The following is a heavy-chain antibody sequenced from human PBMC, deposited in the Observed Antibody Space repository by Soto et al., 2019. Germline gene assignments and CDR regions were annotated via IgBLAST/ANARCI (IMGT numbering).Heavy chain of an antibody. J-gene: IGHJ4*02. D-gene: IGHD1-26*01. V-gene: IGHV4-34*01. CDR2: ITHNGGT. CDR3: ARDPYSGSHSYY. Sequence: QVQLQPWGAGLLKPSETLSLTCAVSGGSFSGYSWSWIRQPTGKGLEWMGEITHNGGTNYNPSLKSRVGSSVDTTKKQLPLNLSSGTAADTAVYYCARDPYSGSHSYYRGQGTLVTVSS. CDR1: GGSFSGYS.